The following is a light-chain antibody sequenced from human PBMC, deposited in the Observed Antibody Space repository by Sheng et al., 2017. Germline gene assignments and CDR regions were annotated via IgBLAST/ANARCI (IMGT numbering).Light chain of an antibody. CDR2: GKN. CDR3: NSRDTSGNLWV. J-gene: IGLJ3*02. Sequence: SSELTQDPAVSVALGQAVRITCQGARLRNYYASWYQQKPGQAPVLVIYGKNKRPSGIPDRFSGSSSGNTASLTIIGAQAEDEADYYCNSRDTSGNLWVFGAGTKLTVL. CDR1: RLRNYY. V-gene: IGLV3-19*01.